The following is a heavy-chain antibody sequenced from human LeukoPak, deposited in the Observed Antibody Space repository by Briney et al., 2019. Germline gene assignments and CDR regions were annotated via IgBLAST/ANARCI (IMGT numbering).Heavy chain of an antibody. J-gene: IGHJ4*02. CDR2: SKSDGSST. V-gene: IGHV3-74*01. CDR1: GFTFSGDW. D-gene: IGHD2-2*01. CDR3: VKGSCSSASCQFDY. Sequence: GGSLRLSCAVSGFTFSGDWMHWVRQAPGKGLVWVSRSKSDGSSTSYADSVKGRFTISRDNSKNTLYLQMSSLRAEDTAVYYCVKGSCSSASCQFDYWGQGTRVTVSS.